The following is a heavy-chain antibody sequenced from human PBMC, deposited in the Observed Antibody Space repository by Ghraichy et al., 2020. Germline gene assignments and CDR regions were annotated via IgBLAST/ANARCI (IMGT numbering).Heavy chain of an antibody. D-gene: IGHD3-9*01. CDR3: ARHNTYYDILTGYYLDYYYYYGMDV. V-gene: IGHV4-4*09. CDR1: GGSISSYY. Sequence: SETLSLTCTVSGGSISSYYWSWIRQPPGKGLEWIGYIYTSGSTNYNPSLQSRVTISVDTSKNQFSLKLSSVTAADTAVYYCARHNTYYDILTGYYLDYYYYYGMDVWGQGTTVTVSS. CDR2: IYTSGST. J-gene: IGHJ6*02.